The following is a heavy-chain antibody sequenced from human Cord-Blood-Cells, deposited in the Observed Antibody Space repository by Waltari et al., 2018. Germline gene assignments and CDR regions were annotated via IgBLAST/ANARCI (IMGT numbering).Heavy chain of an antibody. Sequence: QVQLQESGPGLVTPSQTLSLTCTVSGGSISSGGYHWSWIRPHPGKGLEWIGYIYYSGSTYYNPSLKSRVTISVDTSKNQFSLKLSSVTAADTAVYYCARAGVYGSGSYFDYWGQGTLVTVSS. CDR3: ARAGVYGSGSYFDY. V-gene: IGHV4-31*03. D-gene: IGHD3-10*01. CDR2: IYYSGST. J-gene: IGHJ4*02. CDR1: GGSISSGGYH.